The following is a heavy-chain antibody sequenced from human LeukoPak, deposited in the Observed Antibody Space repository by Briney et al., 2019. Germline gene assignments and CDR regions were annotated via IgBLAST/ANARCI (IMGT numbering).Heavy chain of an antibody. CDR2: IYYSGST. D-gene: IGHD6-19*01. CDR3: ARKYSSGWYDY. V-gene: IGHV4-31*03. CDR1: GGSISSGGYY. Sequence: PSETLSLTCTVSGGSISSGGYYWSWIRQHPGKGLEWIGYIYYSGSTYYNPSLKSRVTISVDTSKNQFSLKLSSVTAADTAVYYCARKYSSGWYDYWGQGTLVTVSS. J-gene: IGHJ4*02.